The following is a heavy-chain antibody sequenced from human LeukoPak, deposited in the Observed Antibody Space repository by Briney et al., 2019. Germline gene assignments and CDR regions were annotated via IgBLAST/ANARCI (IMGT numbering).Heavy chain of an antibody. CDR3: AADPLRASCYTP. CDR2: IVVGSGNT. J-gene: IGHJ5*02. V-gene: IGHV1-58*01. CDR1: GFTFTSSA. Sequence: PVKASCKASGFTFTSSAVKWVRRARRHRRGGLGWIVVGSGNTNYAQKFQERVTITRDMSTSTAYMELSSLRSEDTAVYYCAADPLRASCYTPWGQGTLVTVSS. D-gene: IGHD2-2*02.